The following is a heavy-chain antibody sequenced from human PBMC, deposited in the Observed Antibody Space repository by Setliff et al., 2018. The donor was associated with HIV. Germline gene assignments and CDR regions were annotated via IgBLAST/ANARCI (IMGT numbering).Heavy chain of an antibody. Sequence: GGSLRLSCTASGFTFDDYGMAWVRQAPGKGLEWVSGIIWNGAATGYADSVKGRFTISRNNTKNSLYLQMNRRRAEDTAVYFCAKRWGYSYVRAFDIWGQGTMVTVSS. CDR2: IIWNGAAT. D-gene: IGHD5-18*01. J-gene: IGHJ3*02. CDR1: GFTFDDYG. V-gene: IGHV3-20*04. CDR3: AKRWGYSYVRAFDI.